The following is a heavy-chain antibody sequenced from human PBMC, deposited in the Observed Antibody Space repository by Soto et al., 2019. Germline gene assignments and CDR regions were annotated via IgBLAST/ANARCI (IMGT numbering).Heavy chain of an antibody. D-gene: IGHD3-16*02. Sequence: GVSLRLAWAAAGYTCRSCAMSWLRQAPGKGLEWVSAISGSGGSTYYADSVKGTFTISRDNSKNTLYLQMNSLRAEDTAVYYCAKATNGYIWGSYPVLDYWGQGTLVTVSS. J-gene: IGHJ4*02. V-gene: IGHV3-23*01. CDR1: GYTCRSCA. CDR3: AKATNGYIWGSYPVLDY. CDR2: ISGSGGST.